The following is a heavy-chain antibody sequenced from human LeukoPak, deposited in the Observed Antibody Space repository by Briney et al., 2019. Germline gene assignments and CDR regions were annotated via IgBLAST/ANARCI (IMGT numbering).Heavy chain of an antibody. J-gene: IGHJ2*01. CDR2: IIPIFGTA. Sequence: SVKVSCKASGGTFSSYAISWVRQAPGQGLEWMGGIIPIFGTANYAQKFQGRVTITTDESTSTAYMELSSLRSEDTAVYYCVRGFVEMATISGWYFDLWGRGTLVTVSS. CDR1: GGTFSSYA. CDR3: VRGFVEMATISGWYFDL. D-gene: IGHD5-24*01. V-gene: IGHV1-69*05.